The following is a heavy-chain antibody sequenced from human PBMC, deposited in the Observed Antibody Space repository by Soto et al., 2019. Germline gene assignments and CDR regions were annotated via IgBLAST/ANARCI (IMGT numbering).Heavy chain of an antibody. CDR2: ISSSSSYI. D-gene: IGHD3-3*01. J-gene: IGHJ6*02. Sequence: TVGSLRLSCAASGFTFSSYSMNWVRQAPGKGLEWVSSISSSSSYIYYADSVKGRFTISRDNAKNSLYLQMNSLRAEDTAVYYCARDLRDDFWSGYYYYYYYGMDVWGQGTTVTVSS. CDR3: ARDLRDDFWSGYYYYYYYGMDV. CDR1: GFTFSSYS. V-gene: IGHV3-21*01.